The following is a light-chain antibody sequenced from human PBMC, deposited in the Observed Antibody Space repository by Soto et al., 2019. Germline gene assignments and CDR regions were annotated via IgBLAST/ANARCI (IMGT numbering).Light chain of an antibody. CDR3: SSYTRSSTRV. CDR2: DVI. Sequence: QSALTQPASVSGSPGQSITISCTGTSSDVGGYNYVSWYQQHPGKAPKLMIYDVINRPSGVSNRFSGSKSGNTASLTISGLQAEDEADYYCSSYTRSSTRVFGGGTKLTVL. V-gene: IGLV2-14*01. J-gene: IGLJ2*01. CDR1: SSDVGGYNY.